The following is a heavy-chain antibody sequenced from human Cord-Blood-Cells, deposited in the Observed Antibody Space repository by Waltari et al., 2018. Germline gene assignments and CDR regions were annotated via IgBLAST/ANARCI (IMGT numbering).Heavy chain of an antibody. V-gene: IGHV3-33*01. CDR2: IWYDGSNK. J-gene: IGHJ3*02. Sequence: QVQLVESGGGVVQPGRSLRLSCAASGFTFRSYGMHCMRQAPDKGLEWVAVIWYDGSNKYYADSVQGRFTISRDNSKDTLYLQMNSLRAEDTAVYYCARDGYYGSGSYYNAFDIWGQGTMVTVSS. CDR1: GFTFRSYG. D-gene: IGHD3-10*01. CDR3: ARDGYYGSGSYYNAFDI.